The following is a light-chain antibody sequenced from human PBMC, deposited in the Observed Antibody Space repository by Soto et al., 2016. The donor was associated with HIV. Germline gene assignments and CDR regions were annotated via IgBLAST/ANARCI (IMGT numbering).Light chain of an antibody. J-gene: IGKJ5*01. CDR1: QMINSY. CDR2: AAS. V-gene: IGKV1-39*01. CDR3: QQSDTIPLT. Sequence: DIQMTQSPSPLSASVGDTVTITCRASQMINSYLNWYQQKPGKAPRLLIYAASSLQVGVPSRFSGSGSRTGFSLTITSLQPDDFATYYCQQSDTIPLTFGQGTRLEIK.